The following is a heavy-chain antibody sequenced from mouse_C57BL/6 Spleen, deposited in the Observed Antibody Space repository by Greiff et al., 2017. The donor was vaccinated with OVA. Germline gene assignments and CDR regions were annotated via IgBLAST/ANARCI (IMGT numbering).Heavy chain of an antibody. CDR3: TITGTKTPSWSAY. CDR1: GFTFSDYG. Sequence: EVKLVESGGGLVKPGGSLKLSCAASGFTFSDYGMHWVRQAPEKGLEWVAYISSGSSTIYYADTVKGRFTISRDNAKNTLFLQMSSLKSEDTAMYYCTITGTKTPSWSAYWGQGTLVTVSA. CDR2: ISSGSSTI. V-gene: IGHV5-17*03. J-gene: IGHJ3*01. D-gene: IGHD4-1*01.